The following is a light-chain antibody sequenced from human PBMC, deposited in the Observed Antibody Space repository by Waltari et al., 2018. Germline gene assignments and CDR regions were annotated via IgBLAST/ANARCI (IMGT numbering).Light chain of an antibody. J-gene: IGLJ2*01. V-gene: IGLV3-10*01. CDR3: YSTGSTGNDRV. Sequence: SYELTQPPSVSVSPGQTARMPCSGDALPKKYAYWYQRKSGQAPVLVIYEDFKRPSGIPERFSGSSSGTMATLTISGAQVADEADYYCYSTGSTGNDRVFGGGTKLTVL. CDR1: ALPKKY. CDR2: EDF.